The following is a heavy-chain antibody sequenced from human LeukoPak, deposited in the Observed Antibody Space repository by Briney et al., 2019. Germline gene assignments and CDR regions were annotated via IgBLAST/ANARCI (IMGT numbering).Heavy chain of an antibody. CDR3: AKDDRRVRLSYGLDH. CDR2: ISYDGSNK. V-gene: IGHV3-30*18. Sequence: GGSLRLSCAASGFTFSSYGMHWVRHAPGKGLEWVAVISYDGSNKYYADSVKGRITISRDNSTNTLYLQMNGLRAEDTAVYYGAKDDRRVRLSYGLDHWGQGTLVTVSS. D-gene: IGHD3-10*01. J-gene: IGHJ4*02. CDR1: GFTFSSYG.